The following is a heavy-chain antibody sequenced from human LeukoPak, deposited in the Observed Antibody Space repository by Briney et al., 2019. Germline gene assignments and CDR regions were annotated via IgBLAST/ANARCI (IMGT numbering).Heavy chain of an antibody. Sequence: GSLRLSCAASGFTFSSYAMSWVRQAPGKGLEWVSAISGSGGSTYYADSVKGRFTISRDNSKNTLYLQMNSLRAEDTAVYYCAKDYPEGRIVVVPAAIQVTDYWGQGTLVTVSS. CDR2: ISGSGGST. CDR3: AKDYPEGRIVVVPAAIQVTDY. D-gene: IGHD2-2*01. J-gene: IGHJ4*02. V-gene: IGHV3-23*01. CDR1: GFTFSSYA.